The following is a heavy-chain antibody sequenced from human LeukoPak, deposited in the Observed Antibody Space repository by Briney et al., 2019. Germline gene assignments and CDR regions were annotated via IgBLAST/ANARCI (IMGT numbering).Heavy chain of an antibody. CDR1: GYTFTSYF. CDR3: AREHRYCSSTSCYLYYYYYGMDV. CDR2: INPSGGST. V-gene: IGHV1-46*01. J-gene: IGHJ6*02. D-gene: IGHD2-2*01. Sequence: ASVKVSCKTSGYTFTSYFIHWVRQAPGQGLEWMGLINPSGGSTNYAHQFQGRVTMTRDTSTSTVYMALSSLRSEDTAVFYCAREHRYCSSTSCYLYYYYYGMDVWGQGTTVTVSS.